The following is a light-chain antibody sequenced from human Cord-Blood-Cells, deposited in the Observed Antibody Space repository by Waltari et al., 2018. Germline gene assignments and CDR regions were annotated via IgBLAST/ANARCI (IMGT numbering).Light chain of an antibody. Sequence: EIVLTPSPGTLSLSQGDRATLSCRASQSVSSSYLAWYQQKPGQAPRLLIYGASSRATGIPDRFSGSGSGTDFTLTISRLEPEDFAVYYCQQYGSSLMYTFGQGTKLEIK. V-gene: IGKV3-20*01. CDR3: QQYGSSLMYT. CDR2: GAS. CDR1: QSVSSSY. J-gene: IGKJ2*01.